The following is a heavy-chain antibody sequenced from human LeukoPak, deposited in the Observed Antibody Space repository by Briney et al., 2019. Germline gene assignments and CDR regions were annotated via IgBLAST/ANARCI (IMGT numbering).Heavy chain of an antibody. D-gene: IGHD3-22*01. V-gene: IGHV3-23*01. CDR2: ISAGGGNT. J-gene: IGHJ4*02. CDR1: GFTFSSYA. Sequence: PGGSLRLSCAASGFTFSSYAMSWVRQAPGKGLEWVSGISAGGGNTHYADSVKGRFTISRDNSKNTLYLQMNSLRAEDTAVYYCAKTFYYDSTFPGPFDYWGQGTLVTVSS. CDR3: AKTFYYDSTFPGPFDY.